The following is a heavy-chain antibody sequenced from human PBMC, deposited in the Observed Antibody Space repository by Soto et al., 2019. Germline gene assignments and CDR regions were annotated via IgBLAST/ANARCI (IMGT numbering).Heavy chain of an antibody. CDR3: ASWHLQEHAYDI. CDR2: LYDVDGT. D-gene: IGHD4-4*01. J-gene: IGHJ3*02. V-gene: IGHV3-53*01. CDR1: GFTISGKKY. Sequence: DVQLVASGGGLIQPGESLRLSCAAFGFTISGKKYMAWVRHPPGKGLEWVSALYDVDGTYYADSVKGRFTTSSDSSRTIVYLQIHSLRPDDTAVYFCASWHLQEHAYDIWGQGTTVTVSS.